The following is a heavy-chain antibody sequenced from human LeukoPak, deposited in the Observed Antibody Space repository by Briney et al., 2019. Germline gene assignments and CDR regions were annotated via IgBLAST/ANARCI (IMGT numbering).Heavy chain of an antibody. J-gene: IGHJ4*02. V-gene: IGHV3-23*01. CDR2: ISGSGGST. CDR1: GFTFSRYG. Sequence: GRSLRLSCAASGFTFSRYGMNWVRQAPGKGLEWVSAISGSGGSTYYADSVKGRFTISRDNSKNTLYLQMNSLRAEDTAVYYCAKVSVWYTKGSYGYWGQGTLVTVSS. CDR3: AKVSVWYTKGSYGY. D-gene: IGHD3-16*01.